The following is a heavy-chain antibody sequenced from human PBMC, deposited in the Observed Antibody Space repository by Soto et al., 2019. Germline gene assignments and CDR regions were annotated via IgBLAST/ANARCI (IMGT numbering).Heavy chain of an antibody. CDR1: VLVFNMYW. Sequence: GSLRLSCAASVLVFNMYWMHWVRQGPGEGPEWVTRINDDGTRTDYADSAKGRFTISRDNAKDILYLQMNALRVDDTAVYYCIRGPRPSSVGTGAFWGQGTLVTVSS. CDR2: INDDGTRT. J-gene: IGHJ4*02. CDR3: IRGPRPSSVGTGAF. D-gene: IGHD3-10*01. V-gene: IGHV3-74*01.